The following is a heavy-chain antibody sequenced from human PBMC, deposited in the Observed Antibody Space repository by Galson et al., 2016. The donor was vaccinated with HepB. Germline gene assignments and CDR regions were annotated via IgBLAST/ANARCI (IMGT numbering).Heavy chain of an antibody. CDR1: GVSITSSSYY. V-gene: IGHV4-39*01. Sequence: SETLSLTCTVSGVSITSSSYYWVWVRQPPGRGLEWIGSVYYSGGTYYTSSLTSRVTISLDTSKNQVSLKVRSVTAADTAMYYCANSGVRGISSQGGNNWGQGTLVTVSS. CDR2: VYYSGGT. D-gene: IGHD3-10*01. CDR3: ANSGVRGISSQGGNN. J-gene: IGHJ4*02.